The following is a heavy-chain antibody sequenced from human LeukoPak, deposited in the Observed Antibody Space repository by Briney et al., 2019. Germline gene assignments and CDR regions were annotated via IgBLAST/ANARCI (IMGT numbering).Heavy chain of an antibody. J-gene: IGHJ3*02. D-gene: IGHD5-18*01. CDR1: GYTLTELS. CDR2: FDPEDGET. V-gene: IGHV1-24*01. CDR3: ATPVGIQLFDASDI. Sequence: ASVKVSCKVSGYTLTELSMHWVRQAPGKGLEWMGGFDPEDGETIYAQKFQGRVTMTEDTSTDTAYMELSSLRSEDTAVYYCATPVGIQLFDASDIWGQGTMVTVSS.